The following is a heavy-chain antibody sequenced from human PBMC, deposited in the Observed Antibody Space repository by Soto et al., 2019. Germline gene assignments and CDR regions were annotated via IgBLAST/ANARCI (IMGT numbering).Heavy chain of an antibody. D-gene: IGHD3-22*01. CDR2: IISLFGTP. V-gene: IGHV1-69*12. Sequence: QVQLVQSGDEVKKPGSSVKVSCKASGDTFTNHVFNWVRQAPGHGLEWMGGIISLFGTPNSSRSVQGRVTITADESAATSYMELSIRRSYDTAFYYCARGLVSCYYWGDYWGQGTLVTV. CDR1: GDTFTNHV. CDR3: ARGLVSCYYWGDY. J-gene: IGHJ4*02.